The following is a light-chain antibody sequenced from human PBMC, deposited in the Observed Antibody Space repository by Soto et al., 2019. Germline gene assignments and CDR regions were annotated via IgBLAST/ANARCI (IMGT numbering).Light chain of an antibody. V-gene: IGKV3-15*01. CDR1: QSVSSN. CDR3: QQYGSSPPIT. CDR2: GAS. J-gene: IGKJ5*01. Sequence: GMSQSPSTLSVSPGERATLSCRASQSVSSNLAWYQQKPGQAPRLLIYGASTRATGIPARFSGSGSGTDFTLTISRLEPEDFAVYYYQQYGSSPPITFGQGTRLEIK.